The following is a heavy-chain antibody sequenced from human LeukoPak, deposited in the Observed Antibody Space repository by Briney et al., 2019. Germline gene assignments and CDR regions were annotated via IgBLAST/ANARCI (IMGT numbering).Heavy chain of an antibody. Sequence: SVKVSCKAPGGTFSSYAISWVRQAPGQGLEWMGRIIPILGIANYAQKFQGRVTITADKSTSTAYMELSSLRSEDTAVYYCARAISVAGKLDYWGQGTLVTVSS. V-gene: IGHV1-69*04. CDR1: GGTFSSYA. CDR3: ARAISVAGKLDY. D-gene: IGHD6-19*01. J-gene: IGHJ4*02. CDR2: IIPILGIA.